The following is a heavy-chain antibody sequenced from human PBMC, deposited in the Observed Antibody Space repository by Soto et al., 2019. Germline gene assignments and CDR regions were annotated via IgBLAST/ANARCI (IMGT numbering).Heavy chain of an antibody. CDR3: STGQSAPQLFSVYAK. D-gene: IGHD3-22*01. J-gene: IGHJ4*02. CDR1: GFTFDAYA. Sequence: QTGGSLRLSCVVSGFTFDAYAIHWVRQVPGKGLEWVSGISWDSGVKYYADFVRGRFTISRDNAKESVFLQMNSLRDEDTAFYYCSTGQSAPQLFSVYAKWGPGALV. V-gene: IGHV3-9*01. CDR2: ISWDSGVK.